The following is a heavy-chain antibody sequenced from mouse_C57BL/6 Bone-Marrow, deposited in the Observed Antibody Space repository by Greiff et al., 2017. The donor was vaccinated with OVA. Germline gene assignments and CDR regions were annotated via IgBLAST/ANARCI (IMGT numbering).Heavy chain of an antibody. CDR3: AIGGLFFAY. D-gene: IGHD3-3*01. CDR1: GYTFTSYW. J-gene: IGHJ3*01. CDR2: IHPSDSDT. V-gene: IGHV1-74*01. Sequence: VQLQQPGAELVKPGASVKVSCKASGYTFTSYWMHWVKQRPGQGLEWIGRIHPSDSDTNYNQNIKGKATLTVDNSSSTAYMQLSSLVSEDSSVYYCAIGGLFFAYWGQGTLVTVSA.